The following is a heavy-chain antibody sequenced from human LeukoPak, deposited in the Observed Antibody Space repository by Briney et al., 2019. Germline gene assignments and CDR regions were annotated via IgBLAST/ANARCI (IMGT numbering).Heavy chain of an antibody. CDR1: GGSFSGYY. CDR3: ARGGEYGSGSYYKY. Sequence: SETLSLTCAVSGGSFSGYYWSWILQPPGKGLEWIGEINHSGSTNYNPALKSRVTISVDTSKNQFSLTLSSVTAADTAVYYCARGGEYGSGSYYKYWGQGTLVTVSS. D-gene: IGHD3-10*01. V-gene: IGHV4-34*01. J-gene: IGHJ4*02. CDR2: INHSGST.